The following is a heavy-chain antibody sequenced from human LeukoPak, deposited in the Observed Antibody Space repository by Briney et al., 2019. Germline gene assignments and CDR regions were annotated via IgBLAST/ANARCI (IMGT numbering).Heavy chain of an antibody. CDR3: AKDLSHFWSGYHD. V-gene: IGHV3-23*01. J-gene: IGHJ4*02. CDR2: ISGGGGST. CDR1: GFTFSSYA. D-gene: IGHD3-3*02. Sequence: GGSLRLSCAASGFTFSSYAMSWVRQAPGKGLEWVSVISGGGGSTYYADSVKGRFTTSRDNSKNTLYLQMNSLGAEDTAVYYCAKDLSHFWSGYHDWGQGTLVTVSS.